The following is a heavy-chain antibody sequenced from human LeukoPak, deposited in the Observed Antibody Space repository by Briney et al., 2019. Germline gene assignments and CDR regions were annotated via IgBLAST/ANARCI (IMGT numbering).Heavy chain of an antibody. V-gene: IGHV1-8*01. J-gene: IGHJ6*02. D-gene: IGHD3-9*01. CDR3: ASRGPHTAAYYDILTGYYINSYYYGMDV. CDR1: GYTFTSYD. CDR2: MNPNSGNT. Sequence: GASVKVSCKASGYTFTSYDINWVRQATGQGLEWMGWMNPNSGNTGYAQKFQGRVTMTRDTSTSTVYMELSSLRSEDTAVYYCASRGPHTAAYYDILTGYYINSYYYGMDVWGQGTTVTVSS.